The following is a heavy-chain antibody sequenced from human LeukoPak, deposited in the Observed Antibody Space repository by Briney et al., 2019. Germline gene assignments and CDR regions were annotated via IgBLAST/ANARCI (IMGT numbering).Heavy chain of an antibody. J-gene: IGHJ4*02. CDR1: GGSFSGYY. V-gene: IGHV4-34*01. D-gene: IGHD3-10*01. Sequence: SETLSLTCAVYGGSFSGYYRSWIRQPPGKGLEWIGEINHSGSTNYNPSLKSRVTISVDTSKNQFSLMLSTVTAADTAVYYCARGYYGWKYSFDYWGQGTLVTVSS. CDR2: INHSGST. CDR3: ARGYYGWKYSFDY.